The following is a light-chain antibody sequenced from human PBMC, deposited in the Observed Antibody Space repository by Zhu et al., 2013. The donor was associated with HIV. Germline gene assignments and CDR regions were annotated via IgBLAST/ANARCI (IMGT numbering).Light chain of an antibody. V-gene: IGKV3-11*01. CDR2: DTS. CDR3: QQYGNSPT. CDR1: QSVSRF. J-gene: IGKJ2*01. Sequence: EIVLTQSPATLSLSPGERATLSCRASQSVSRFLAWFQQKPGQAPRLLIYDTSNRATGIPARFSGSGSGTDFTLTISSLEPEDFALYYCQQYGNSPTFGQGTKLEIK.